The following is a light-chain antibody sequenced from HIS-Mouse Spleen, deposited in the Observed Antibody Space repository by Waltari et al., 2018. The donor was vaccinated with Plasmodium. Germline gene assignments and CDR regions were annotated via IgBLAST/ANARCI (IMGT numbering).Light chain of an antibody. CDR1: QSVSSN. J-gene: IGKJ3*01. CDR2: SAS. Sequence: EIVMTQSPATLSVSPGERATLSCRASQSVSSNLAWYQQKPGQAPRLLSYSASTRATGIPARFSGSGSGTEFTLTISSLQSEDFAVYYCQQYNNWSFTFGPGTKVDIK. CDR3: QQYNNWSFT. V-gene: IGKV3-15*01.